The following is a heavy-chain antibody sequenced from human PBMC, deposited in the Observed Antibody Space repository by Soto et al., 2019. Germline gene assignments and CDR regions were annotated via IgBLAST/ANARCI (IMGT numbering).Heavy chain of an antibody. J-gene: IGHJ6*02. CDR1: GGSISSGGYY. Sequence: PSETLSLTCTVSGGSISSGGYYWSWIRQHPGKGLEWVGYIYYSGSTYYNPSLKSRVTISVDTSKNQFSLKLSSVTAADTAVYYCARSYGSGSYSYYYYGMDVWGQGTTVTV. CDR3: ARSYGSGSYSYYYYGMDV. D-gene: IGHD3-10*01. V-gene: IGHV4-31*03. CDR2: IYYSGST.